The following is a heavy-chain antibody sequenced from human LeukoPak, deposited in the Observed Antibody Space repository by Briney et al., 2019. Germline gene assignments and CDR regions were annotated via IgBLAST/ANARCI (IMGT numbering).Heavy chain of an antibody. V-gene: IGHV1-8*01. CDR1: GYTFPIYD. CDR3: ARGPKWTGSYYYFDY. CDR2: MNPNSGNT. D-gene: IGHD1-26*01. J-gene: IGHJ4*02. Sequence: GASVKVSCKTSGYTFPIYDINWVRQATGQGLEWMGWMNPNSGNTGYTQKFQGRVTISRNTSITTAYMELSSLRSEDTAVYYCARGPKWTGSYYYFDYWGQGTLVTVSS.